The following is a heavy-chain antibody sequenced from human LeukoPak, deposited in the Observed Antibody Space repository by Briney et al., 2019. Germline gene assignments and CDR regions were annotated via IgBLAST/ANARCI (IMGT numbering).Heavy chain of an antibody. CDR3: ARLGTYYYDSSGYYYGY. Sequence: SVKVSCKASGGTFSSYAISWVRQAPGQGLEWMGGIIPIFGTANYAQKFQGRVTITTDESTSTAYMELSSLRSEDTAVYYCARLGTYYYDSSGYYYGYWGQGTLVTVSS. CDR2: IIPIFGTA. V-gene: IGHV1-69*05. D-gene: IGHD3-22*01. CDR1: GGTFSSYA. J-gene: IGHJ4*02.